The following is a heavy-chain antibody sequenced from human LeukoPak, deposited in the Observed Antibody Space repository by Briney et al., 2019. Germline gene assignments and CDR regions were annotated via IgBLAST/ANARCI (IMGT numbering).Heavy chain of an antibody. CDR1: GFTFSSYG. V-gene: IGHV3-30*02. D-gene: IGHD2-2*01. CDR2: IRYDGSNK. CDR3: AKGGGTSVVGPAFDY. J-gene: IGHJ4*02. Sequence: GGSLRLSCAASGFTFSSYGMHWVRQAPGKGLEWVAFIRYDGSNKYYADSVKGRFTISRDNSKNTLYLQMNSLRAEDTSVYYCAKGGGTSVVGPAFDYWGQGTLVTVSS.